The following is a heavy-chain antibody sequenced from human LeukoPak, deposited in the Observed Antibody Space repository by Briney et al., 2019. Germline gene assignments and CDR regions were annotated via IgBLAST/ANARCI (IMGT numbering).Heavy chain of an antibody. J-gene: IGHJ4*02. V-gene: IGHV3-74*03. CDR1: GLTFSTYW. D-gene: IGHD3-3*01. Sequence: PGGSLRLSCAASGLTFSTYWMHWVRQAPGKGLAWVARINPDGSIRTYANSVQGRVTISRDTAKDTLFLQMNSLRAEDTAVYYCAREARVEGALQYWGQGTPVTVSS. CDR2: INPDGSIR. CDR3: AREARVEGALQY.